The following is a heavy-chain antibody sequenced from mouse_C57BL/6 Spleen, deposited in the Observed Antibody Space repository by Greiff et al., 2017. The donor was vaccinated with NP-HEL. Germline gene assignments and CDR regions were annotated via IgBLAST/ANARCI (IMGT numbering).Heavy chain of an antibody. CDR1: GFSLTSYG. J-gene: IGHJ4*01. Sequence: QVQLKESGPGLVASSQSLSITCTVSGFSLTSYGVHWVRQPPGKGLEWLVVIWSAGSTTYNSALKSRLSISKDNSKSQVFLKMNSLQTDDTAMYYCARHGTGTGYAMDYWGQGTSVTVSS. D-gene: IGHD4-1*01. V-gene: IGHV2-6-1*01. CDR3: ARHGTGTGYAMDY. CDR2: IWSAGST.